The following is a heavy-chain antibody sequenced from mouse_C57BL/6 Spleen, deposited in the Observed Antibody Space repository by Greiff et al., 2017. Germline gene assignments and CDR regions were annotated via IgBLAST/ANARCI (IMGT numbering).Heavy chain of an antibody. D-gene: IGHD1-1*01. CDR2: IYPRSGNT. CDR1: GYTFTSYG. V-gene: IGHV1-81*01. CDR3: AREDTKGFYYYAMDY. J-gene: IGHJ4*01. Sequence: VQLQQSGAELARPGASVKLSCKASGYTFTSYGISWVKQRTGQGLEWIGEIYPRSGNTYYNEKFKGKATRTADKSSSTAYMELRSLTSEDSAVYFCAREDTKGFYYYAMDYWGQGTSVTVSS.